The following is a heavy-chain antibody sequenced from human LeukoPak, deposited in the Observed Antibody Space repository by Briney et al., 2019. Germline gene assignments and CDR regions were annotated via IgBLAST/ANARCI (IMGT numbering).Heavy chain of an antibody. CDR3: ARLMAAGHTRITTSNTVPPGWFDP. D-gene: IGHD6-13*01. V-gene: IGHV5-51*01. Sequence: GESLKISCKGSGYSFTSYWIDWVRQMPGKGLEWMGIIYPGDSDTRYSPSFQGQVTISADKSISTAYLQWSSLKASDTAMYYCARLMAAGHTRITTSNTVPPGWFDPWGQGTLVTVSS. CDR1: GYSFTSYW. J-gene: IGHJ5*02. CDR2: IYPGDSDT.